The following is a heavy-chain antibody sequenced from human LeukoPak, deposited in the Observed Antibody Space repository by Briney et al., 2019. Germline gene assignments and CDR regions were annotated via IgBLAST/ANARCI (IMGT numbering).Heavy chain of an antibody. CDR2: IYSDGST. Sequence: PGGSLRLSFAGPGIPVSSNYMGWVRQAPGKGLEGGSVIYSDGSTYYADSVKGRFTISRDHYKNTLYLQMNSLRAEDTAVYYCARDHYDSSGYYHDYWGQGTLVTVSS. CDR3: ARDHYDSSGYYHDY. V-gene: IGHV3-53*01. D-gene: IGHD3-22*01. CDR1: GIPVSSNY. J-gene: IGHJ4*02.